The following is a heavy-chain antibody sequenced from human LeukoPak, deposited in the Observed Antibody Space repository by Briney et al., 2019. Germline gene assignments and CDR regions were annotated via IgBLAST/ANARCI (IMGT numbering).Heavy chain of an antibody. CDR2: IIPIFGTA. Sequence: SVKVSCKASGGTFISYAISWVRQAPGQGLEWMGGIIPIFGTANYAQKFQGRVTITADESTSTAYMELSSLRSEDTAVYYCARGRHSGSYVPFDYWGQGTLVTVSS. V-gene: IGHV1-69*13. D-gene: IGHD1-26*01. J-gene: IGHJ4*02. CDR1: GGTFISYA. CDR3: ARGRHSGSYVPFDY.